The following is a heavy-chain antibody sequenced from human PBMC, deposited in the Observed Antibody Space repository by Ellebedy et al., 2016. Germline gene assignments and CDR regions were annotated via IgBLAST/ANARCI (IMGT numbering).Heavy chain of an antibody. CDR1: GGSISSSNW. J-gene: IGHJ4*02. CDR2: IYHSGST. CDR3: ARDKRGGWHSSGIDY. D-gene: IGHD3-22*01. Sequence: SETLSLTXAVSGGSISSSNWWSWVRQPPGKGLEWIGEIYHSGSTNYNPSLKSRVTISVDKSKNQFSLKLSSVTAADTAVYYCARDKRGGWHSSGIDYWGQGTLVTVSS. V-gene: IGHV4-4*02.